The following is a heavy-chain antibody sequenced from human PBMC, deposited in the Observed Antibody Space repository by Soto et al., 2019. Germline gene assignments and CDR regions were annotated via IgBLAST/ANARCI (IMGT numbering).Heavy chain of an antibody. Sequence: PSETLSLTCTVSGGSVSIGDDYWSWIRQPPVKGLEWIGYIYYSWNTTYNPSLKSRVIISVDTSKNLFSLKLTSVTAADTAVYYCARIPVDTSMIYWLDPWGQGTLVTVS. J-gene: IGHJ5*02. D-gene: IGHD5-18*01. CDR1: GGSVSIGDDY. CDR3: ARIPVDTSMIYWLDP. V-gene: IGHV4-61*08. CDR2: IYYSWNT.